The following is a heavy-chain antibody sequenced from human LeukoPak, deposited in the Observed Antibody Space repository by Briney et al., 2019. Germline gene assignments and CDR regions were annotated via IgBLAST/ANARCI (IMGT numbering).Heavy chain of an antibody. CDR2: MNPNSGNT. D-gene: IGHD2-2*01. V-gene: IGHV1-8*03. CDR1: GYTFTSYD. Sequence: GASVKVSCKASGYTFTSYDINWVRQATGQGLEWMGWMNPNSGNTGYAQKFQGRVTITRNTSISTAYMELSSLRSEDTAVYYCARVVVPAGWSGYYSRYYYYYMDVWGKGTTVTVSS. CDR3: ARVVVPAGWSGYYSRYYYYYMDV. J-gene: IGHJ6*03.